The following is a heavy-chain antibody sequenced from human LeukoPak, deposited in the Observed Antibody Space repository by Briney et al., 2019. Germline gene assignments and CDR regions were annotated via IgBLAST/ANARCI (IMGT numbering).Heavy chain of an antibody. V-gene: IGHV5-51*01. CDR1: GYSFTSYW. D-gene: IGHD5-12*01. J-gene: IGHJ4*02. CDR2: IYPGDSDT. CDR3: ASSGYDYRLYFDY. Sequence: GESLKISRKGSGYSFTSYWIGWVRQMPGKGLEWMGIIYPGDSDTRYSPSFQGQVTISADKSISTAYLQWSSLKASDTAMYYCASSGYDYRLYFDYWGQGTLVTVSS.